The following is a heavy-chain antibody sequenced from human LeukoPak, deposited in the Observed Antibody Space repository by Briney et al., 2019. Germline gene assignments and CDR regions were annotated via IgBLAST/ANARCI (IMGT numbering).Heavy chain of an antibody. CDR2: VKSKTDGGAI. CDR1: GFSFSNAW. CDR3: STGTTYYHERTGYVL. J-gene: IGHJ4*02. Sequence: PGGSLRLSCAASGFSFSNAWMSWFRQAPGKGLAWVGRVKSKTDGGAIEYAAPVKGRFTISRDDSKNTLYLQMNSLKTEDTAVYYCSTGTTYYHERTGYVLWGQGTLVTVSS. D-gene: IGHD3-22*01. V-gene: IGHV3-15*01.